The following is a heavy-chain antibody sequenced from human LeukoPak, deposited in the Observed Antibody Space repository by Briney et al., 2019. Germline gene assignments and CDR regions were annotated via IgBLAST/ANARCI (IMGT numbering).Heavy chain of an antibody. V-gene: IGHV1-2*02. J-gene: IGHJ4*02. CDR1: GYTFTGYY. CDR3: ARDDSTVTSIDY. CDR2: INPNSGGT. D-gene: IGHD4-11*01. Sequence: ASVKVSCKASGYTFTGYYMHWVRQAPGQGLEWMGWINPNSGGTNYAQKFQGRVTMTRDTSISTAYMEPSRLRSDDTAVYYCARDDSTVTSIDYWGQGTLVTVSS.